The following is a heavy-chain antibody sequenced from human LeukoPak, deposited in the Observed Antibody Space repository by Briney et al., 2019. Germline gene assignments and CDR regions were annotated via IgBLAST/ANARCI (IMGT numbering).Heavy chain of an antibody. CDR3: ARRDSSGYLFFDY. V-gene: IGHV4-34*01. Sequence: SETLSLTCAVYGGSFSGYYWSWIRQPPGKGLEWIGEINHSGSTNYNPSLKSRVTISVDTSKNQFSLKLSSVTAADTAVYYCARRDSSGYLFFDYWDQGTLVTVSS. D-gene: IGHD3-22*01. J-gene: IGHJ4*02. CDR2: INHSGST. CDR1: GGSFSGYY.